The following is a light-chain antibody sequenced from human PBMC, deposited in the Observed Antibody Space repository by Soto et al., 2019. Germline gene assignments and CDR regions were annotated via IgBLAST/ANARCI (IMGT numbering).Light chain of an antibody. Sequence: QSVLAQPASVSVSAGQSITISCSGTMRDVGAYNLVSWYQQHPGTAPKLIIYEVRNRPSGISSRFSGSRSGNTASLTISGLQPEDEGDYYCRAYTARRTLVFGGGTKVPVL. CDR3: RAYTARRTLV. J-gene: IGLJ3*02. CDR1: MRDVGAYNL. V-gene: IGLV2-14*01. CDR2: EVR.